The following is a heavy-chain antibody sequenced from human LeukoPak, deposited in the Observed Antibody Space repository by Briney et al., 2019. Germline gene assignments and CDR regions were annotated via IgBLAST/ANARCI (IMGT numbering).Heavy chain of an antibody. Sequence: ASVKVSCKASGYTFTGYYMHWVRQAPGQGLEWMGWINPNSGGTNYAQKFQGRVTMTRDTSISTAYMELSRLRSDDTAVYYCARGEGDSSSWYYHYYYGMDVWGQGTTVTVSS. CDR2: INPNSGGT. CDR3: ARGEGDSSSWYYHYYYGMDV. D-gene: IGHD6-13*01. J-gene: IGHJ6*02. V-gene: IGHV1-2*02. CDR1: GYTFTGYY.